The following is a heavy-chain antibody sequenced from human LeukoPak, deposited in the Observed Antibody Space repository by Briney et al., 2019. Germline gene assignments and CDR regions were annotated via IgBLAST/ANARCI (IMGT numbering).Heavy chain of an antibody. CDR1: GGTFSSYA. V-gene: IGHV1-69*05. CDR3: ASTPCSGGSCHGNYYYYMDV. D-gene: IGHD2-15*01. Sequence: SVKVSCKASGGTFSSYAISWVGQAPGQWLEWMGGIIPIFGTANYAQKFQGRVTITTDESTSIAYMELSSLRSEDTAVYYCASTPCSGGSCHGNYYYYMDVWGKGTTVTVSS. J-gene: IGHJ6*03. CDR2: IIPIFGTA.